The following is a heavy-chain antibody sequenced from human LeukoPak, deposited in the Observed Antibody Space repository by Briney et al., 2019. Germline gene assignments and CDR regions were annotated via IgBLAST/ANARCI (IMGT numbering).Heavy chain of an antibody. CDR3: ATEIYCGGDCYSDY. D-gene: IGHD2-21*02. Sequence: SETLSLTCTVSGGSVSSGSYYWSWIQQPPGKGLEWIGYIYYSGRPNYNPSLKSRVTISVDTSKNQFSLKLSSVTAADTALYYCATEIYCGGDCYSDYWGQGTLVTVSS. J-gene: IGHJ4*02. V-gene: IGHV4-61*01. CDR1: GGSVSSGSYY. CDR2: IYYSGRP.